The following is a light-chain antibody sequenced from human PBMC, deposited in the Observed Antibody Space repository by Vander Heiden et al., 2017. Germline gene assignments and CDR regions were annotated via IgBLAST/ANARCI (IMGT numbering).Light chain of an antibody. CDR1: ENVFQY. CDR2: DAS. Sequence: EIQMTQCPSPLTASVGDTISITFRTSENVFQYLHWYQQRPGRPPKLLIYDASTLQSGVPTRFSGGGSGTEYTLTVTGLQPEDFATYYCQQSFTSPRTFGPGTKVDV. CDR3: QQSFTSPRT. V-gene: IGKV1-39*01. J-gene: IGKJ3*01.